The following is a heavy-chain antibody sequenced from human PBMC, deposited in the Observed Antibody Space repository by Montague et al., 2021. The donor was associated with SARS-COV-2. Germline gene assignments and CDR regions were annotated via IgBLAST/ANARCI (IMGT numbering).Heavy chain of an antibody. D-gene: IGHD3-3*01. CDR3: ARLSGYYGV. Sequence: SETLFLTCAVYGGSFSGYYWSWIRQSPGKGLEWIGEINHSGSTHYNPSLKSRVILSVDTSKNQFSLNLSSVTAADAAFYYCARLSGYYGVWGQGTLVTVSS. J-gene: IGHJ4*02. V-gene: IGHV4-34*01. CDR1: GGSFSGYY. CDR2: INHSGST.